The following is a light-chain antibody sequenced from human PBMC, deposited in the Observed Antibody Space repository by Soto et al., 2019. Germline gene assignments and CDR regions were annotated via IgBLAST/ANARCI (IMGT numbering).Light chain of an antibody. CDR1: GGSIANNY. V-gene: IGLV6-57*04. CDR2: QDN. J-gene: IGLJ3*02. Sequence: LTQPHSVSESPGKTVTISCTRSGGSIANNYVQWYQQRPGSAPTPVIYQDNERPSGVPDRFSSSIDSSSNSASLTISGLRTEDEADYYCHSYDSSAHWVFGGGTQLTVL. CDR3: HSYDSSAHWV.